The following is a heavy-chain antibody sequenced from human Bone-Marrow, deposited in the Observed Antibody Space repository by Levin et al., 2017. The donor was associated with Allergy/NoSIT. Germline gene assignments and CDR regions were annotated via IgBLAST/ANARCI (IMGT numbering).Heavy chain of an antibody. J-gene: IGHJ4*02. CDR3: AKEGPTMIRGIIGN. D-gene: IGHD3-10*01. Sequence: PGGSLRLSCAASGFFFGSYGMQWVRQAPGKGLEWVALISHDGSNKYYVDSVKGRFTVSRDNSKNTLFLAMNSLRREDTAVYYCAKEGPTMIRGIIGNWGQGTLVTVSS. CDR2: ISHDGSNK. V-gene: IGHV3-30*18. CDR1: GFFFGSYG.